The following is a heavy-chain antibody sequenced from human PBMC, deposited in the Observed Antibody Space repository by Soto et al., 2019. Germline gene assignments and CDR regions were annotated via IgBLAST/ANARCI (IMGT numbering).Heavy chain of an antibody. CDR2: IYSGGST. CDR3: ARVNSGSYYDAFDI. Sequence: GGSLRLSCAASGFTVSSNYMSWVRQAPGKGLEWVSVIYSGGSTYYADSVKGRFTISRDNSKNTLYLQMNSLRAEDTAVYYCARVNSGSYYDAFDIWGQGTMVTVS. CDR1: GFTVSSNY. J-gene: IGHJ3*02. D-gene: IGHD1-26*01. V-gene: IGHV3-53*01.